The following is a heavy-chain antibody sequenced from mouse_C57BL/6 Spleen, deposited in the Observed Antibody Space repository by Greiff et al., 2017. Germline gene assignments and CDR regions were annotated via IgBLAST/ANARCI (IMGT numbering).Heavy chain of an antibody. Sequence: QVQLLQSGAELVKPGASVKISCKASGYAFSSYWMNWVKQRPGKGLEWIGQIYPGDGDTNYNGKFKGKATLTADKSSSTAYMQLSSLTSEDSAVYFCARDGSYPWYFDVWGTGTTVTVSS. CDR3: ARDGSYPWYFDV. CDR2: IYPGDGDT. V-gene: IGHV1-80*01. D-gene: IGHD1-1*02. CDR1: GYAFSSYW. J-gene: IGHJ1*03.